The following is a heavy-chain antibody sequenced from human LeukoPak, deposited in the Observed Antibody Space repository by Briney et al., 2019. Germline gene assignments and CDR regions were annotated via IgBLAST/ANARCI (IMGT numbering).Heavy chain of an antibody. CDR3: VRGGQGDGYSADEAFDS. V-gene: IGHV6-1*01. D-gene: IGHD5-24*01. Sequence: SQTLSLTCAISGDSVSSNSTACNWIRQSPSRGLEWLGRTYYRSRWYYDYAVSVKSRITINPDTSKNQFSLHLNSVTAEDTAVYYCVRGGQGDGYSADEAFDSWGQGTVVTVSS. J-gene: IGHJ3*01. CDR2: TYYRSRWYY. CDR1: GDSVSSNSTA.